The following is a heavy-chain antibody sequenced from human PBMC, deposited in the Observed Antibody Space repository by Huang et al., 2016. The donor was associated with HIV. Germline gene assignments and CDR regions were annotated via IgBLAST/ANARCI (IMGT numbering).Heavy chain of an antibody. D-gene: IGHD1-26*01. CDR2: IYYTGAT. CDR3: ARHWEGSFYYYYYMDV. Sequence: QVKLQESGPGLVKPSETLSLTCTVSGGSISRSSYYWGWIRQPPGKGLEWIGSIYYTGATYYSPALKRRLTISVDTAENQVSLRLRSVTAADTAVYYWARHWEGSFYYYYYMDVWGPGTTVTVSS. CDR1: GGSISRSSYY. V-gene: IGHV4-39*01. J-gene: IGHJ6*03.